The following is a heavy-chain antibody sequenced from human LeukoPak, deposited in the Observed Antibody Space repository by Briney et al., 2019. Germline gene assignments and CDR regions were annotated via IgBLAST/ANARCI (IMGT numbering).Heavy chain of an antibody. CDR2: IVPILGIA. CDR3: ARDFSWTGDYYYYGMDV. V-gene: IGHV1-69*04. Sequence: SVEVSCKASGGTFSSYAISWVRQAPGQGLEWMGRIVPILGIANYAQKFQGRVTITADKSTSTAYMELSSLRSEDTAVYYCARDFSWTGDYYYYGMDVWGQGTTVTVS. CDR1: GGTFSSYA. D-gene: IGHD1-14*01. J-gene: IGHJ6*02.